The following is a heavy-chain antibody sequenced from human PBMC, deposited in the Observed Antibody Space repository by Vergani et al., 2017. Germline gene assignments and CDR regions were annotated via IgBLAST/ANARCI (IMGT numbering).Heavy chain of an antibody. Sequence: QVQLVESGGGVVQPGGSLRLSCAASGFTFSSYGMHWVRQAPGKGLEWVAFIRYDGSNKYYADSVKGRFTISRDNSKNTLYLQMNSLRAEDTAVYYCAKPHTIAVAGTLECCPDYWGQGTLVTVSS. D-gene: IGHD6-19*01. V-gene: IGHV3-30*02. CDR3: AKPHTIAVAGTLECCPDY. CDR1: GFTFSSYG. J-gene: IGHJ4*02. CDR2: IRYDGSNK.